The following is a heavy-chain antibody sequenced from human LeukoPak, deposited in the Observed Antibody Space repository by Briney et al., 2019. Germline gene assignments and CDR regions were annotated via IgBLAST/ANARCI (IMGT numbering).Heavy chain of an antibody. V-gene: IGHV3-66*01. CDR1: GFTVSSNY. Sequence: GGSLRLSCAASGFTVSSNYMSWVRQAPGKGLEWVSVIYSGGSTYYADSVKGRFTISRDNSKNTLYPQMNSLRAEDTAVYYCARNGVDYYDSSGPSHAFDIWGQGTMVTVSS. D-gene: IGHD3-22*01. J-gene: IGHJ3*02. CDR2: IYSGGST. CDR3: ARNGVDYYDSSGPSHAFDI.